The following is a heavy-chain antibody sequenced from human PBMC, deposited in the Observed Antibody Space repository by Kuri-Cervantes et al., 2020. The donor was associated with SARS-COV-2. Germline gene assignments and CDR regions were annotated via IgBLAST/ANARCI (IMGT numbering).Heavy chain of an antibody. CDR3: ARDGGVVIPWFDP. D-gene: IGHD3-3*01. V-gene: IGHV3-30-3*01. J-gene: IGHJ5*02. CDR2: ISYDGSNK. Sequence: GESLKISCAASGFTFSSYAMHWVRQAPGKELEWVAVISYDGSNKYYADSVKGRFTISRDNSKNTLYLQMNSLRAEDTAVYYCARDGGVVIPWFDPWGQGTLVTVSS. CDR1: GFTFSSYA.